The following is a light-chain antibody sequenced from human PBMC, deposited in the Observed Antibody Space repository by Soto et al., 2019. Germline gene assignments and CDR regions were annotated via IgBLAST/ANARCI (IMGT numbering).Light chain of an antibody. CDR1: QSVTNRY. CDR2: GIS. CDR3: QQYSSLPHT. Sequence: ESVLTQSPGTLSLSPGERATLSCRASQSVTNRYFAWYQQRPGQAPRLLIYGISNRATGIPDRFSGSGSGTDFTLTISRLELEDFVVSCCQQYSSLPHTFGQGTKVYIK. J-gene: IGKJ2*01. V-gene: IGKV3-20*01.